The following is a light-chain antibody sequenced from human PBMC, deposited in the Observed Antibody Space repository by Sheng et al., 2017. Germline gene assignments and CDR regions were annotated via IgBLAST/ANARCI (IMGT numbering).Light chain of an antibody. Sequence: DIQMTQSPSTLSASVGDRVTITCRASQNINNWLAWYQQKPGKAPKLLIYKASTLESGVPSRFSGSGSGTEFTLTISRLQPEDIATYYCQQYEIMPPTFGGGTKVELK. J-gene: IGKJ4*01. CDR1: QNINNW. CDR2: KAS. CDR3: QQYEIMPPT. V-gene: IGKV1-5*03.